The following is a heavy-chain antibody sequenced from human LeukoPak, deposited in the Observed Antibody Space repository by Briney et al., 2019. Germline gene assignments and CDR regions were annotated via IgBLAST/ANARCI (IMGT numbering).Heavy chain of an antibody. Sequence: EASVKASCKASGGTFSSYAISWVRQAPGQGLEWMGGIIPIFGTANYAQKFQGRVTITADESTSTAYMELSSLRSEDTAVYYCASVDNGSGSDKVDFWGQGTLVTVSS. V-gene: IGHV1-69*13. J-gene: IGHJ4*02. D-gene: IGHD3-10*01. CDR2: IIPIFGTA. CDR1: GGTFSSYA. CDR3: ASVDNGSGSDKVDF.